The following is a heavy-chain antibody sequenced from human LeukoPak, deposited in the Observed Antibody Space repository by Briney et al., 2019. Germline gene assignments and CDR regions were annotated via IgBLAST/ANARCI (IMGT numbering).Heavy chain of an antibody. CDR1: GYTFTGYY. J-gene: IGHJ6*03. D-gene: IGHD6-13*01. CDR2: INPNSGGT. Sequence: RVASVKVSCKASGYTFTGYYMHWVRQAAGQGLEWMGWINPNSGGTNYAQKFQGRVTMTRDTSISTAYMELSRLRSDDTAVYYCARDYIAAAVDYYYYMDVWGKGTTVTVSS. V-gene: IGHV1-2*02. CDR3: ARDYIAAAVDYYYYMDV.